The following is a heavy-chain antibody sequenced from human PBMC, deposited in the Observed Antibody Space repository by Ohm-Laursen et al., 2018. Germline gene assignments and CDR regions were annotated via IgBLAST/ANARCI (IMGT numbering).Heavy chain of an antibody. Sequence: SLRLSCTASGFTFSSYAMSWVRQAPGKGLEWVSGISGSGGSTYYADSVKGRFTISRDNSKNTLYLQMNSLRPEDTALYYCAKIAAAVPNWGQGTLVTVSS. CDR2: ISGSGGST. V-gene: IGHV3-23*01. CDR3: AKIAAAVPN. CDR1: GFTFSSYA. D-gene: IGHD6-13*01. J-gene: IGHJ4*02.